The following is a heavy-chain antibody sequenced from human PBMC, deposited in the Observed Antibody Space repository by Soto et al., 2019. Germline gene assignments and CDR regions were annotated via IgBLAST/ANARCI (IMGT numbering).Heavy chain of an antibody. V-gene: IGHV3-30-3*01. CDR3: ARDRENHGSGRNWFDP. J-gene: IGHJ5*02. D-gene: IGHD3-10*01. Sequence: QVQLVESGGGVVQPGRSLRLSCAASGFTFSSYAMHWVRQAPGKGLEWVAVISYDGSNKYYADSVKGRFTISRDNSKNTLYLQMNSLRAEDTAVYYCARDRENHGSGRNWFDPWGQGTLVTVSS. CDR2: ISYDGSNK. CDR1: GFTFSSYA.